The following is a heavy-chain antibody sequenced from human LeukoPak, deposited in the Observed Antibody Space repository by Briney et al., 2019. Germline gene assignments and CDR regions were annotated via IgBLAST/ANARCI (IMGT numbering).Heavy chain of an antibody. CDR3: AKDPNTAMVTWGDY. Sequence: PGGSLRLSCAASGFTFSSYSMNWVRQAPGKGLEWVSSISSSSSYIYYADSVKGRFTISRDNSKNTLYLQMNSLRAEDTAVYYCAKDPNTAMVTWGDYWGQGTLVTVSS. J-gene: IGHJ4*02. V-gene: IGHV3-21*04. CDR1: GFTFSSYS. CDR2: ISSSSSYI. D-gene: IGHD5-18*01.